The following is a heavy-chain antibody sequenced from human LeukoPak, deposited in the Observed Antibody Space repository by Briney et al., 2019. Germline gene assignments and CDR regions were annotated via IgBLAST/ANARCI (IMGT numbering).Heavy chain of an antibody. CDR1: GYSLSSGYS. CDR2: IYHSGST. J-gene: IGHJ4*02. Sequence: SETLSLTCTVSGYSLSSGYSWGWIRQPPGKGLEWIGNIYHSGSTYYNPSLKSRVTISVDTSKNQFSLKLSSVTAADTAVYYCARGDCSGGSCWEHNAWDYWGQGTLVTVSS. V-gene: IGHV4-38-2*02. D-gene: IGHD2-15*01. CDR3: ARGDCSGGSCWEHNAWDY.